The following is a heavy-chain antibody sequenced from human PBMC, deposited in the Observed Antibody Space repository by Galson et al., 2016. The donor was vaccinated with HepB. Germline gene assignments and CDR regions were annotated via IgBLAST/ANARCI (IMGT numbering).Heavy chain of an antibody. V-gene: IGHV3-48*01. CDR1: GFIFSSHT. Sequence: SLRLSCAASGFIFSSHTMNWVRQAPGKGLEWIAHIASTDGTTDYADSVKGRFTISRDNAKNSLFLQMNSLRADETALYYCARGEGSGSWLVGHWGQGTLVTVSS. D-gene: IGHD1-26*01. CDR2: IASTDGTT. CDR3: ARGEGSGSWLVGH. J-gene: IGHJ4*02.